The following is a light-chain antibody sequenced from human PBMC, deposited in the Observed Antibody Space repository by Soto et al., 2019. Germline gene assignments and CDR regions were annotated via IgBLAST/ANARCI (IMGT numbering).Light chain of an antibody. J-gene: IGKJ1*01. CDR2: GAS. V-gene: IGKV3-20*01. CDR1: QSVNRSY. Sequence: EMVLTQSPGTLSLSPGERVTLSCRASQSVNRSYLAWYQHKPGQAPRLLIYGASTRATGIPDRFSGSGSGTDFTLTIARLEPGDFAVYYCQQYGNSPQTFGQGTKVDIK. CDR3: QQYGNSPQT.